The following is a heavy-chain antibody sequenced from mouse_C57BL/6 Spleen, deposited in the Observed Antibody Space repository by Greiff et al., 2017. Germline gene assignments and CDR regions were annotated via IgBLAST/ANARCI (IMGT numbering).Heavy chain of an antibody. CDR3: ARNWVDY. V-gene: IGHV14-2*01. J-gene: IGHJ2*01. D-gene: IGHD4-1*01. CDR1: GFNIKDYY. Sequence: EVQLQQSGAELVKPGASVKLSCTASGFNIKDYYMHWVKQRTEQGLEWIGRIDPEDGETKYAPKFPGKATITADTSSNTAYLQLSSLTSEDTAVYYCARNWVDYWGQGTTLTVSS. CDR2: IDPEDGET.